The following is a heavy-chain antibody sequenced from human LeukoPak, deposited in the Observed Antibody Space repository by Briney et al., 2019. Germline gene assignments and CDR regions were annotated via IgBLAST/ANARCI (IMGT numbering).Heavy chain of an antibody. J-gene: IGHJ4*02. D-gene: IGHD4-17*01. V-gene: IGHV4-59*01. CDR3: ARDRYGDPFDY. CDR2: IYYSGST. Sequence: SETLSLTCTVSGGSISSYYWSWIRQPPGKGLEWIGYIYYSGSTNYNPSLKSRVTISVDTSKNQFSLKLSSVTAADTAVYYCARDRYGDPFDYWGQETLVTVSS. CDR1: GGSISSYY.